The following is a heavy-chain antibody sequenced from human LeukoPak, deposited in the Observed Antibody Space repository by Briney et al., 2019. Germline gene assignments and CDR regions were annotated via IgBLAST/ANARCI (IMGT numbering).Heavy chain of an antibody. V-gene: IGHV3-23*01. Sequence: GGSLRLSCAASGFTFSSYAMSWVRQAPGKGLEWVSAISGSGGSTYYADSVKGRFTISRDNSKNTLYLQMNSLRAEDTAVYYCARVRAGYDLEPWGQGTLVTVSS. CDR1: GFTFSSYA. CDR2: ISGSGGST. D-gene: IGHD3-3*01. J-gene: IGHJ5*02. CDR3: ARVRAGYDLEP.